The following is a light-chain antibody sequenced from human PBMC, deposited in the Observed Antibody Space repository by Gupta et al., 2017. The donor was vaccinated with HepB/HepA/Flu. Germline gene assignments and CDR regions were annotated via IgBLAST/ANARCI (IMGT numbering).Light chain of an antibody. CDR1: SSNIATKT. J-gene: IGLJ2*01. V-gene: IGLV1-44*01. Sequence: QSVLTHPPSASGTPGQRASISCAGSSSNIATKTVSWYQQFPGTAPRLLIYGSDQRPSGVPDRFSGSKSGTSASLAISGLQSEDEAYYFCAVWFDSLNGSVFGGGTKLTVL. CDR2: GSD. CDR3: AVWFDSLNGSV.